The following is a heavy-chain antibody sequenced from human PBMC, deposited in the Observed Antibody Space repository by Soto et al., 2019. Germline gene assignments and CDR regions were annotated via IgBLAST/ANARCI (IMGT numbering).Heavy chain of an antibody. CDR3: AKGQRPLYESGDHFAQFDS. J-gene: IGHJ4*02. Sequence: PGGSLRLSCAASGFTFSSYGMSWVRQAPGKGLEWVSSVDDSGGRTFYPDSVKGRFTVSRDNSRDTLDLQMNSLRAEDTAVYYCAKGQRPLYESGDHFAQFDSWGQGALVTVSS. CDR2: VDDSGGRT. V-gene: IGHV3-23*01. CDR1: GFTFSSYG. D-gene: IGHD6-25*01.